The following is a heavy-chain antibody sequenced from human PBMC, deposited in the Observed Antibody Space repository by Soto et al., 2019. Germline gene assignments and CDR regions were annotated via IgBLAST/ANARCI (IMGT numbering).Heavy chain of an antibody. CDR3: ARGLYCSSTSCYLIREFDP. CDR1: GGSISSYY. CDR2: IYYSGST. V-gene: IGHV4-59*01. J-gene: IGHJ5*02. Sequence: SETLSLTCTVSGGSISSYYWSWIRQPPGKGLEWIGYIYYSGSTNYNPSLKSRVTISVDTSKNQFSLKLSSVTAADTAVYYCARGLYCSSTSCYLIREFDPWGQGTLVTVSS. D-gene: IGHD2-2*01.